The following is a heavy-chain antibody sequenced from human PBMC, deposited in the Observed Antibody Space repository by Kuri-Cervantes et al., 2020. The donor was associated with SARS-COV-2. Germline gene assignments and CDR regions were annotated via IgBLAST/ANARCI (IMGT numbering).Heavy chain of an antibody. J-gene: IGHJ6*02. Sequence: SETLSLTCTVSGGSISSYYWSWIRQPPGKGLEWIGYIYYSGSTNYNPSLKSRVTISVDTTKNQFSLKLSSVTAADTAVYYCARHGFEFWSGYARTYYYYYYGMDVWGQGTTVTVSS. V-gene: IGHV4-59*08. CDR1: GGSISSYY. CDR3: ARHGFEFWSGYARTYYYYYYGMDV. CDR2: IYYSGST. D-gene: IGHD3-3*01.